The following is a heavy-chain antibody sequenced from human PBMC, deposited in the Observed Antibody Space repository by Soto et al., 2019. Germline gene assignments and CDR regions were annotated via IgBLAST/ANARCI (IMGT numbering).Heavy chain of an antibody. J-gene: IGHJ5*02. Sequence: GGSLRLSCAASGFTFSSYSMNWVRQASGKGLEWVSSFSSSSSYIYYADSVKGRFTISRDNAKNSLYLQMNSLRAEDTAVYYCATYGGLMGKYNWFDPWGQGTLVTVPQ. CDR2: FSSSSSYI. V-gene: IGHV3-21*01. CDR3: ATYGGLMGKYNWFDP. CDR1: GFTFSSYS. D-gene: IGHD2-8*01.